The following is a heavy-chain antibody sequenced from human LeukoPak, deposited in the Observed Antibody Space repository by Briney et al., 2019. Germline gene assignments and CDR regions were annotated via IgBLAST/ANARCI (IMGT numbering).Heavy chain of an antibody. V-gene: IGHV3-74*01. D-gene: IGHD6-6*01. CDR1: GFTFSNYW. Sequence: GGSLRLSCVASGFTFSNYWMHWVRQAPGKGLVWVSQINNDERTTTYADSVKGRFTISGDNAKNTLYLQMNSLRVEDTAVYYCARTGIAARPTVWFDPWGQGTLVTVSP. CDR3: ARTGIAARPTVWFDP. J-gene: IGHJ5*02. CDR2: INNDERTT.